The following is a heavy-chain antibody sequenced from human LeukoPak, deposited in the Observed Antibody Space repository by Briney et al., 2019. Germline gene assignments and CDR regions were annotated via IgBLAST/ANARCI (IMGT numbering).Heavy chain of an antibody. CDR1: GYTFTSYG. Sequence: ASVKVPCKASGYTFTSYGISWVRQAPGQGLEWMGWISAYNGNTNYAQKLQGRVTMTTDTSTSTAYMELRSLRSDDTAVYYCARDNCSGGSCYYYGMDVWGQGTTVTVSS. J-gene: IGHJ6*02. D-gene: IGHD2-15*01. CDR2: ISAYNGNT. V-gene: IGHV1-18*01. CDR3: ARDNCSGGSCYYYGMDV.